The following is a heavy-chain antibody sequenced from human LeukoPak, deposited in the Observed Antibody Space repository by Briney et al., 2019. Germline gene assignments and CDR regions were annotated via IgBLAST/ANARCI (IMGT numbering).Heavy chain of an antibody. J-gene: IGHJ3*02. CDR2: ISYDGSNK. CDR3: AKDQYGNGDDAFDI. V-gene: IGHV3-30*18. D-gene: IGHD7-27*01. Sequence: GGSLRLSCAASGFTFSSYGMHWVRQAPGKGLEWVAVISYDGSNKYYADSVKGRFTISRDNSKNTLYLQMNSLRAEDTAVYYCAKDQYGNGDDAFDIWGQGTMVTVSS. CDR1: GFTFSSYG.